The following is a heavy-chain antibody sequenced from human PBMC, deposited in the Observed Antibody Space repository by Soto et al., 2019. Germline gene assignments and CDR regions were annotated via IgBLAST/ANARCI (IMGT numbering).Heavy chain of an antibody. CDR2: IYPGDSDT. CDR1: GYSFTSYW. Sequence: GESLKISCKGSGYSFTSYWIGWVRQMPGKGLEWMGIIYPGDSDTRYSPSFQGQVTISRDNGKNSLFLQMNSLRDEDTAVYYCARVVVVIPPGYYYAMDVWGQGTTVTVSS. J-gene: IGHJ6*02. CDR3: ARVVVVIPPGYYYAMDV. V-gene: IGHV5-51*01. D-gene: IGHD3-22*01.